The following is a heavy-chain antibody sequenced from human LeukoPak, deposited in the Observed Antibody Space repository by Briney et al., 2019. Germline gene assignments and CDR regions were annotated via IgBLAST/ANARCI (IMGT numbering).Heavy chain of an antibody. Sequence: SQTLSLTCAISGDSVSSNSAAWNWIRQSPSRGLEWLGRTYYRSKWYNEYAGSVKSRITINPDTSKNQFSLQLNSVTPEDTALYYCARAQAYSGRIFDYWGQGTLVTVSS. CDR3: ARAQAYSGRIFDY. D-gene: IGHD1-26*01. CDR2: TYYRSKWYN. V-gene: IGHV6-1*01. J-gene: IGHJ4*02. CDR1: GDSVSSNSAA.